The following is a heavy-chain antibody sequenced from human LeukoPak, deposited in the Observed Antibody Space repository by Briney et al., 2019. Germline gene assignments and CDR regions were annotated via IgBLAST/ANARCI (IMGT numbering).Heavy chain of an antibody. D-gene: IGHD5-18*01. Sequence: PSETLSLTCAVYGGSFSGYYWSWIRQPPGKGLEWIGEINHSGSTNYNPSLKSRVTISVDTSKNQFSLKLSSVTAADTAVYYCARGAMVAPWYFDYWGQGTLVTVSS. J-gene: IGHJ4*02. CDR2: INHSGST. CDR1: GGSFSGYY. V-gene: IGHV4-34*01. CDR3: ARGAMVAPWYFDY.